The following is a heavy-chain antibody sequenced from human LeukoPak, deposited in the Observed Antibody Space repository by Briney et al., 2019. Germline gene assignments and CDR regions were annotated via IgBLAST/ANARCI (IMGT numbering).Heavy chain of an antibody. V-gene: IGHV4-30-4*01. Sequence: PSQTLSLTCTVSGGSIYSADYYWNWIRQPPGKGLEWIGYIYYSGSTYYNPSLKSRVTISVDTSKNQFSLKLSSVTAADTAVYYCVRGLGGVRGNSYFDSWGEGSLVTVSP. CDR1: GGSIYSADYY. CDR3: VRGLGGVRGNSYFDS. D-gene: IGHD3-10*01. CDR2: IYYSGST. J-gene: IGHJ4*02.